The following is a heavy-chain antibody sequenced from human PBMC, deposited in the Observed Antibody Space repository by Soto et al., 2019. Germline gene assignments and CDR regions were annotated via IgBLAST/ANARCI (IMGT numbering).Heavy chain of an antibody. Sequence: QVQLQQWGAGLLKPSETLSLTCTVNGGSLTGYYWSWIRQPPGKGLEWIGDVKDGGSTNYSPSLRGRVSISADTSKNHFSLRLNSVTAADTAVYFCARGQEGIVATHWDQGALVTVSS. D-gene: IGHD5-12*01. CDR1: GGSLTGYY. CDR2: VKDGGST. V-gene: IGHV4-34*01. J-gene: IGHJ4*02. CDR3: ARGQEGIVATH.